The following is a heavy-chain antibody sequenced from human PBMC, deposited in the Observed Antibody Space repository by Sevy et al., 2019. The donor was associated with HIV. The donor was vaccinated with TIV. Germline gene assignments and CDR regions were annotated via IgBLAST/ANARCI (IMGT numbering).Heavy chain of an antibody. CDR1: GFTFSSYA. J-gene: IGHJ4*02. Sequence: GGSLRLSCAASGFTFSSYAMHWVRQAPGKGLEYVSAISSNGGSTYYANSVKGRFTISRDNSKNTLYLQMGSLRAEDMAVYYCARETLYDFWSAMGYFDYWGQGTLVTVSS. CDR2: ISSNGGST. D-gene: IGHD3-3*01. CDR3: ARETLYDFWSAMGYFDY. V-gene: IGHV3-64*01.